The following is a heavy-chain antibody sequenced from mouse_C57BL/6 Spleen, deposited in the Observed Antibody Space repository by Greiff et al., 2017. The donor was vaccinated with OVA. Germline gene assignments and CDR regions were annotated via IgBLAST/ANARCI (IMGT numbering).Heavy chain of an antibody. J-gene: IGHJ4*01. CDR3: AWGGSKRAMDY. CDR1: GYAFSSYW. V-gene: IGHV1-80*01. Sequence: QVQLQQSGAELVKPGASVKISCKASGYAFSSYWMNWVKQRPGKGLEWIGQIYPGDGDTNYNGKFKGQATLTADKSSSTAYMQLSSLTSEDSAVYFCAWGGSKRAMDYWGQGTSVTVSS. D-gene: IGHD2-5*01. CDR2: IYPGDGDT.